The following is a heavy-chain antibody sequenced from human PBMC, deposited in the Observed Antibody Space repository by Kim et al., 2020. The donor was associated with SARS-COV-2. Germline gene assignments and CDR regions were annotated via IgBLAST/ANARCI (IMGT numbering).Heavy chain of an antibody. Sequence: NYNPSLKSRVTMSVDTSKNQFSLKLSSVTAADTAVYYCAREPPRTWGFDYWGQGTLVTVSS. V-gene: IGHV4-4*07. D-gene: IGHD7-27*01. J-gene: IGHJ4*02. CDR3: AREPPRTWGFDY.